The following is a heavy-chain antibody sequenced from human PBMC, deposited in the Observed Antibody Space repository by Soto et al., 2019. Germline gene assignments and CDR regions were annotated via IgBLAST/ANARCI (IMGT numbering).Heavy chain of an antibody. CDR1: GFTFSDFG. D-gene: IGHD3-10*01. J-gene: IGHJ6*02. Sequence: SGGSLRLSCAASGFTFSDFGMHWVRQAPGKGLEWVAIISYDGILKYYADSVKGRFTISRDTSKGAVYLQMNSLTPEDTAVYYWAKDFKVSGGHYGSLNYYYGMDVWGQGTTVTVSS. CDR2: ISYDGILK. CDR3: AKDFKVSGGHYGSLNYYYGMDV. V-gene: IGHV3-30*18.